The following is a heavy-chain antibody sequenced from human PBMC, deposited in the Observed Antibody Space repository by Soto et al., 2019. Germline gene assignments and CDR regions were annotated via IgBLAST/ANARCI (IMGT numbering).Heavy chain of an antibody. Sequence: QVQLVESGGGLVKPGGSLRLSCAASGFTFSDYYMSWIRQAPGKGLEWVSYISSSGSTRYYADSVKGRFTISRDNDKSSLYLKVNSLRAEDTAVYYCARGHAYGDYEGYWGQGTLVTVSS. J-gene: IGHJ4*02. D-gene: IGHD4-17*01. CDR1: GFTFSDYY. CDR3: ARGHAYGDYEGY. CDR2: ISSSGSTR. V-gene: IGHV3-11*01.